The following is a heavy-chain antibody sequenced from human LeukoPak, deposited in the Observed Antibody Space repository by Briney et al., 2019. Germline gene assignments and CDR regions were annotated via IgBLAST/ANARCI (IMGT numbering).Heavy chain of an antibody. V-gene: IGHV3-23*01. Sequence: GGSLRLSCAASGFTFSSYAMSWVRQAPGKGLEWVSVISGSGGGTYYADSVKGRFTISRDNSKNTLYLQMNSLRAEDTAVYYCAKGGSSWSHFDYWGQRTLVTVSS. CDR1: GFTFSSYA. J-gene: IGHJ4*02. D-gene: IGHD6-13*01. CDR2: ISGSGGGT. CDR3: AKGGSSWSHFDY.